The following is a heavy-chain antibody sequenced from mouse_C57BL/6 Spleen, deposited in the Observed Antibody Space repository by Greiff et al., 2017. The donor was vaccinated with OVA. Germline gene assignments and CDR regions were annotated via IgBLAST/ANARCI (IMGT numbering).Heavy chain of an antibody. Sequence: EVKLQESGPGMVKPSQSLSLTCTVTGYSITSGYDWHWIRHFPGNKLEWMGYISYSGSTNYNPSLKSRISITHDTSKNHFFLKLNSVTTEDTATYYCARDSLRRYFDYWGQGTTLTVSS. CDR2: ISYSGST. J-gene: IGHJ2*01. D-gene: IGHD2-12*01. V-gene: IGHV3-1*01. CDR3: ARDSLRRYFDY. CDR1: GYSITSGYD.